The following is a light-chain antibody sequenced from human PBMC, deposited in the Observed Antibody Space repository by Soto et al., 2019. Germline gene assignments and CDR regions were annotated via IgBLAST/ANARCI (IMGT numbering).Light chain of an antibody. CDR3: QQYGSSPRT. CDR1: QGVGST. V-gene: IGKV3-20*01. CDR2: GTS. Sequence: ELVLTQSPATLSVSPGERATLSCRASQGVGSTLAWYQQEPGRAPRLLMYGTSTRATGTPDRFSGSGSGTDFTLTISSLEPEDVAVYYCQQYGSSPRTFGQGTKVEVK. J-gene: IGKJ1*01.